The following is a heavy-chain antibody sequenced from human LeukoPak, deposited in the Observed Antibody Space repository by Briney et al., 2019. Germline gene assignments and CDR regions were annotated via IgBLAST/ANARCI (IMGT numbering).Heavy chain of an antibody. CDR2: ISSSGST. V-gene: IGHV4-4*07. D-gene: IGHD7-27*01. CDR3: ARWGSQYYYFYIDV. Sequence: SSETLSLTCTVSGGSISGYSWSWIRQPDGGGLEWIGRISSSGSTNYSPSLKSRVTMSVDTSKNRFSLELSSVTAADTAVYYCARWGSQYYYFYIDVWGKGTTVTVSS. CDR1: GGSISGYS. J-gene: IGHJ6*03.